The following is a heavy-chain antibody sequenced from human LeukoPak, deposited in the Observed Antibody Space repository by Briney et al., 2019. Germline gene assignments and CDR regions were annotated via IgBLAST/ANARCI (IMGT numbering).Heavy chain of an antibody. J-gene: IGHJ3*02. V-gene: IGHV1-24*01. CDR3: ATLAPDYYGSGSPNAFDI. Sequence: ASAKVSCKVSGYTLTELSMHWVRQAPGKGLEWMGGFDPEDGETIYAQKFQGRVTMTEDTSTDTAYMELSSLRSEDTAVYYCATLAPDYYGSGSPNAFDIWGQGTMVTVSS. CDR2: FDPEDGET. CDR1: GYTLTELS. D-gene: IGHD3-10*01.